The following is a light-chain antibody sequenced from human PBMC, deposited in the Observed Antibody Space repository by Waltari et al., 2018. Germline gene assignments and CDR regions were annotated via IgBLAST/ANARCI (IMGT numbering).Light chain of an antibody. Sequence: DIVLTQSPATLSLSPGERPTLSSRPSQSIHNYLAWYQQKPGQAPRLLIDDTSNRGAGIAARLSGSGFATNFTPTISSLEPEDFAVYYYQQRRNWSLTFGGGTKVEIK. J-gene: IGKJ4*01. CDR1: QSIHNY. CDR2: DTS. CDR3: QQRRNWSLT. V-gene: IGKV3-11*01.